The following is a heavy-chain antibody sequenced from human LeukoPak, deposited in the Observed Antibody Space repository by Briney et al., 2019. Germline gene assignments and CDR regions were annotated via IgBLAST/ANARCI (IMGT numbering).Heavy chain of an antibody. CDR2: IKHTGGT. D-gene: IGHD3-22*01. J-gene: IGHJ4*02. CDR3: ARSPAYYYDSSGYFTFDY. V-gene: IGHV4-30-2*01. Sequence: SETLSLTCTVSGGSVSSDGYYWSWIRQPPGKGPEWIGHIKHTGGTHYNSSLKSRVTISVDRSKNQFSLTLNSVTAADTAVYYCARSPAYYYDSSGYFTFDYWGQGTLVTVSS. CDR1: GGSVSSDGYY.